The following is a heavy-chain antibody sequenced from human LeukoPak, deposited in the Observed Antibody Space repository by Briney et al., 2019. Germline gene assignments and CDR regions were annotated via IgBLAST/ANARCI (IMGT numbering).Heavy chain of an antibody. V-gene: IGHV3-53*01. Sequence: GGSLRLSCAASGFTVSSSYMTWVRPAPGKGLEWVSVIYTGGSTYYADSVKGRFTISRDNSKNTLYLQMNSLRAEDTAVYYCARDLRGFIDYWGQGTLVTVSS. CDR2: IYTGGST. J-gene: IGHJ4*02. CDR1: GFTVSSSY. D-gene: IGHD5-12*01. CDR3: ARDLRGFIDY.